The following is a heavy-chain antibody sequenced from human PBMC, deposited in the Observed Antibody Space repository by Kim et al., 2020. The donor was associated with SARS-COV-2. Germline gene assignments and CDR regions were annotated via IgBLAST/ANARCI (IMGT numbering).Heavy chain of an antibody. CDR3: AKDMGVWFGDHYGMDV. D-gene: IGHD3-10*01. V-gene: IGHV3-43*02. CDR2: ISGDGGST. CDR1: GFTFDDYA. Sequence: GGSLRLSCAASGFTFDDYAMHWVRQAPGKGLEWVSLISGDGGSTYYADSVKGRFTISRDNSKNSLYLQMNSLRTEDTALYYCAKDMGVWFGDHYGMDVWGQGTTVTISS. J-gene: IGHJ6*02.